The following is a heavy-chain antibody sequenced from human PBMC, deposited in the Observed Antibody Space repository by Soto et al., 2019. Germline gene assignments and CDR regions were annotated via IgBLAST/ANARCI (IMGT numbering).Heavy chain of an antibody. CDR3: ARVAVTTVSWYFDL. V-gene: IGHV4-59*01. CDR2: IYYSGST. J-gene: IGHJ2*01. D-gene: IGHD4-17*01. CDR1: GGSISSYY. Sequence: SETLSLTCTVSGGSISSYYWSWIRQPPGKGLEWIGYIYYSGSTNYNPSLKSRVTISVDTSKNQFSLKLSSVTAADTAVYYCARVAVTTVSWYFDLWGRGTLVTVSS.